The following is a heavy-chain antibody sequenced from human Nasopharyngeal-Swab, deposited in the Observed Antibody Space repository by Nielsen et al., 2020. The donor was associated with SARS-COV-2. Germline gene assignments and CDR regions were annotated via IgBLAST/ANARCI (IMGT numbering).Heavy chain of an antibody. CDR3: ARDAPAHYGAFY. CDR2: IAHDASNE. Sequence: GGSLRLSCVGSGISFSSSVIQWVRQAPGKGLEWVAFIAHDASNEYYGDSVKGRFSISRDSSKNTLYLQMDSLRGEDTAVYYCARDAPAHYGAFYWGRGTLVTVSS. CDR1: GISFSSSV. V-gene: IGHV3-30*03. J-gene: IGHJ4*02. D-gene: IGHD4-17*01.